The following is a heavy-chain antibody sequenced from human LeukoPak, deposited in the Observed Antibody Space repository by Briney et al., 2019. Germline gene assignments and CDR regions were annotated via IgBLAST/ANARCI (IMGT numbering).Heavy chain of an antibody. D-gene: IGHD2-21*01. V-gene: IGHV1-18*01. CDR2: ISAYNGNT. Sequence: ASVTVSCKASGYTFTSYGISWVRQAHGKGLEWMGWISAYNGNTKYAQTIQGRVTITTDTSTSTAYMELRSLRSDDTAVYYCARAVDSSPCGDVWGQGTTVTVSS. CDR1: GYTFTSYG. J-gene: IGHJ6*02. CDR3: ARAVDSSPCGDV.